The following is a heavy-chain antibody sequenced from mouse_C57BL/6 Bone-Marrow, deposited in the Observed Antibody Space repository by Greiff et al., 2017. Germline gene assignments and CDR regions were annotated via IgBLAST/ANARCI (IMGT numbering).Heavy chain of an antibody. CDR1: GYTFTSYW. J-gene: IGHJ2*01. D-gene: IGHD2-4*01. CDR3: ARGPYDYYFDY. CDR2: IDPSDSYT. Sequence: QVQLQQPGAELVMPGASVKLSCKASGYTFTSYWMHWVKQRPGQGLEWIGEIDPSDSYTNYNQKFKGKSTLTVDKSSTTAYMQLSILTSEDSAVYYCARGPYDYYFDYWGQGTTLTVSS. V-gene: IGHV1-69*01.